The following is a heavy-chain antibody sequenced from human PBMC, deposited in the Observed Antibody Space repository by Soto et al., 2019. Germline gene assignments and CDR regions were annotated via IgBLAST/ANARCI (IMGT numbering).Heavy chain of an antibody. D-gene: IGHD6-6*01. V-gene: IGHV5-51*01. CDR2: IYPGDSDT. CDR3: ARHRYSSSSDAFDI. Sequence: GAPLRISCKTSGYSFSSNWIGWVREMPGKGLEWMGIIYPGDSDTRYSPSFQGQVSISADESTSTVYRQWSSLKASDTAMYYYARHRYSSSSDAFDIWPQRTMVAVS. J-gene: IGHJ3*02. CDR1: GYSFSSNW.